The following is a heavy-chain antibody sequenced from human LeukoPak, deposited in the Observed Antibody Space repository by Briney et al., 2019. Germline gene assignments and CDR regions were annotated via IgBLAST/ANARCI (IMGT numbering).Heavy chain of an antibody. CDR3: AVRIGDRNTWRFDP. CDR2: ITRNPDKT. Sequence: RGSLRLSCDASGFSFTNYSMSWVRQAPGKGLEWVSAITRNPDKTYYADSGKGRFTVSRDDSKNGLYLQMDSLSAEDTGTYYCAVRIGDRNTWRFDPWGQGTLVTVSS. CDR1: GFSFTNYS. J-gene: IGHJ5*02. D-gene: IGHD3-10*01. V-gene: IGHV3-23*01.